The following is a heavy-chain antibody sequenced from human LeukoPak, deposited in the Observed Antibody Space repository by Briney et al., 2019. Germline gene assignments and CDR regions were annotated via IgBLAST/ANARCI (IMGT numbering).Heavy chain of an antibody. D-gene: IGHD1-1*01. CDR1: GYTFTGYY. J-gene: IGHJ4*02. V-gene: IGHV1-46*01. Sequence: ASVKVSCKASGYTFTGYYMHWVRQAPGQGLEWMGIITPSGGSTSYAQRFQGRVTMTRDTSTSTFYMELSSLRSEDTAVYYCARNFREGTTGFFDYWGQGTLVTVSS. CDR2: ITPSGGST. CDR3: ARNFREGTTGFFDY.